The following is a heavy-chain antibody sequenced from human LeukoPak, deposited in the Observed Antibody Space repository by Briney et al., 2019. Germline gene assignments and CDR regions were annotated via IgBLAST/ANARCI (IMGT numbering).Heavy chain of an antibody. CDR2: IWYDGSNK. Sequence: GGSLRLSCAASGFTFSSYGMHWVRQAPGKGLEWVAVIWYDGSNKYYADSVKGRFTISRDNSKNTLYLQMNSLRAEDTAVYYCARDANYYGSGSYYSYYYSMDVWGQGTTVTVSS. D-gene: IGHD3-10*01. V-gene: IGHV3-33*01. CDR3: ARDANYYGSGSYYSYYYSMDV. CDR1: GFTFSSYG. J-gene: IGHJ6*02.